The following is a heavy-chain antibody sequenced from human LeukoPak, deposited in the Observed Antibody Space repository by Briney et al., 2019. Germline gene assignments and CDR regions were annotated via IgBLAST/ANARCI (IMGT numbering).Heavy chain of an antibody. Sequence: GGSLRLSCAASGFASRAYSMKWGCQAPGKGLEWVSYITSSSSAIYYADSVKGRFTISRDNAKNSLYLQMNSLRDEDTAVYYCAGARHWSCASWGQGTLVTVSS. CDR2: ITSSSSAI. CDR3: AGARHWSCAS. V-gene: IGHV3-48*02. CDR1: GFASRAYS. J-gene: IGHJ5*02. D-gene: IGHD2-8*02.